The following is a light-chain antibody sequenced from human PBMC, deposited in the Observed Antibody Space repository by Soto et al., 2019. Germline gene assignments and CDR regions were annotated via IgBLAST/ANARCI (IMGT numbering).Light chain of an antibody. J-gene: IGLJ1*01. Sequence: QSLLTQPPSVSGAPGQRVTISCTGSSSNIGAGYDVHWYQQLPGTAPKLLIYANSNRPSGVPDRFSGSKSGTSASLAITGLQAEDEADYYCQSYDSSLSPYVFGTGTKLTVL. CDR1: SSNIGAGYD. V-gene: IGLV1-40*01. CDR3: QSYDSSLSPYV. CDR2: ANS.